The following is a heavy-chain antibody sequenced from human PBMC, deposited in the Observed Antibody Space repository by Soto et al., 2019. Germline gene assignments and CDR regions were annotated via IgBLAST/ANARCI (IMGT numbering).Heavy chain of an antibody. CDR3: ARGAHSSSFVASSDI. D-gene: IGHD6-6*01. J-gene: IGHJ3*02. CDR2: IYSGGTT. CDR1: GFTVSSSY. V-gene: IGHV3-66*01. Sequence: GGSLRLSCAASGFTVSSSYMNWVRQAPGKGLEWVSVIYSGGTTYYADSVQGRFTISRDNSKNTLYLQMNSLRAEDTAVYYCARGAHSSSFVASSDIWGQGTMVTVS.